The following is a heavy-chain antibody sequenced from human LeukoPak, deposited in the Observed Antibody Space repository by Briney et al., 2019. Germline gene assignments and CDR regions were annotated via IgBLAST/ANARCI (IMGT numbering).Heavy chain of an antibody. D-gene: IGHD4-11*01. V-gene: IGHV4-34*01. CDR3: ARGATVTKIEDP. Sequence: SETLSLTCAVYGGSFSGYYWSWIRQPPGKGLEWIGEINHSGSTNYNPSLKSRVTISVDTSKNQFSLKLSSVAAADTAVYYCARGATVTKIEDPWGQGTLVTVSS. J-gene: IGHJ5*02. CDR2: INHSGST. CDR1: GGSFSGYY.